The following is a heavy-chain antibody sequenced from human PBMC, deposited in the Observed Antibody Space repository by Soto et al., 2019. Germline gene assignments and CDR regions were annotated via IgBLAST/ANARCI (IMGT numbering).Heavy chain of an antibody. V-gene: IGHV3-33*01. D-gene: IGHD3-3*01. J-gene: IGHJ6*03. CDR3: ARAEMFTIFGVAPYYYYMDV. CDR2: IWYDGSNK. CDR1: GFTFSSYG. Sequence: PGGSLRLSCAASGFTFSSYGMHWVRQAPGKGLEWVAVIWYDGSNKYYADSVKGRFTISRDNSKNTLYLQMNSLRAEDTAVYYCARAEMFTIFGVAPYYYYMDVWGKGTTVTVSS.